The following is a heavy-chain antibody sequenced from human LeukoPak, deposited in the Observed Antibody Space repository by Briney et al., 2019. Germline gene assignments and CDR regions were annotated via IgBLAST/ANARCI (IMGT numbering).Heavy chain of an antibody. J-gene: IGHJ4*02. Sequence: GGSLRLSCAASGFTFSDYYMSWIRQAPGKGLEWVSYISSSGSTIYYADSVKGRFTISRDNAKNSLYLQMNSLRAEDTAVYYCARDPHDYVWGSPRGDYWGQGTLVTVSS. V-gene: IGHV3-11*04. CDR1: GFTFSDYY. D-gene: IGHD3-16*01. CDR3: ARDPHDYVWGSPRGDY. CDR2: ISSSGSTI.